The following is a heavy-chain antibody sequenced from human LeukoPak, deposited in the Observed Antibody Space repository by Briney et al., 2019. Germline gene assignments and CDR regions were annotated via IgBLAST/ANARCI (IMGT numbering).Heavy chain of an antibody. D-gene: IGHD7-27*01. V-gene: IGHV3-72*01. CDR1: GFTFSDHY. Sequence: PGGSLRLSCAASGFTFSDHYMDWVRQAPGKGLEWVSRIRNKANSYITEYAASVQGRFAISRDDSKNSVFLQLNSLKTEDTAVYYCTRVNLRTGERFFDFWGQGTLVTVSS. J-gene: IGHJ4*02. CDR3: TRVNLRTGERFFDF. CDR2: IRNKANSYIT.